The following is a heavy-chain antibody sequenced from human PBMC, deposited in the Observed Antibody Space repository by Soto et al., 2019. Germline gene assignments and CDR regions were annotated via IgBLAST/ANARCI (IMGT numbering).Heavy chain of an antibody. V-gene: IGHV3-48*02. CDR2: ITDSSDTV. D-gene: IGHD3-3*01. J-gene: IGHJ4*02. Sequence: GGSLRLSCVASGFSFSNYNMNWVRQAPGKGLEWVSYITDSSDTVHYADSVRGRFTISRDNAESSLYLQMNSLRDEDTAVYFCARDFGHGYYLDYWGRGTLVTVSS. CDR3: ARDFGHGYYLDY. CDR1: GFSFSNYN.